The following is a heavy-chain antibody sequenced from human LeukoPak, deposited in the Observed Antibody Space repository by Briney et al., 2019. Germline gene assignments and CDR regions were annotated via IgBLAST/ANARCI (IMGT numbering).Heavy chain of an antibody. V-gene: IGHV4-59*01. D-gene: IGHD4-23*01. CDR1: GGSIYSYY. J-gene: IGHJ4*02. Sequence: SETLSLTCTVSGGSIYSYYWSWIRQPPGKGLEWIGYFYYPGSTNYNPSLTSRVTMSVDTSKNHFSLKLTSVTAADTAVYYCARGDYGGYSGPADYWGQGTLVTVSS. CDR2: FYYPGST. CDR3: ARGDYGGYSGPADY.